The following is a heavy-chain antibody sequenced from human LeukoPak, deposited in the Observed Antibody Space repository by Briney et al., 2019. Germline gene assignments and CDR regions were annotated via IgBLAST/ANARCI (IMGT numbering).Heavy chain of an antibody. CDR2: IKQDGSEK. D-gene: IGHD3-10*01. Sequence: GGSLRLSCAASGFTFSSYWMSWVRQAPGKGLEWVANIKQDGSEKYYVDSVKGRFTISRDNAKNSLYLQMNSLRAEDTAVYYCARGISPTYYYGSGSYYTLADYFDYWGQGTLVTVSS. CDR1: GFTFSSYW. CDR3: ARGISPTYYYGSGSYYTLADYFDY. V-gene: IGHV3-7*01. J-gene: IGHJ4*02.